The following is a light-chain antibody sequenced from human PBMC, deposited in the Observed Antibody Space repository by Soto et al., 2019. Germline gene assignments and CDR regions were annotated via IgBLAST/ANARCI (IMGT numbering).Light chain of an antibody. V-gene: IGKV3-15*01. J-gene: IGKJ4*01. Sequence: EIVMTQSPATLSLSPGERATLSCRASQSVSSNVAWYQQIPGQTPRLLIYCASTRATGIPARFSGSGSGTEFTLTISSLQSEDFAVYYCQQYNNWPLTFGGGTKVEIK. CDR1: QSVSSN. CDR2: CAS. CDR3: QQYNNWPLT.